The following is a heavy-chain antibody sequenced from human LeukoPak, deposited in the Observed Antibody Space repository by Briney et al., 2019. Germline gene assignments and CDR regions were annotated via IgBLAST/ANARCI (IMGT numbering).Heavy chain of an antibody. J-gene: IGHJ4*02. CDR3: ASSSWLLPYY. V-gene: IGHV1-69*05. D-gene: IGHD3-22*01. CDR1: GGTFSSHA. CDR2: IIPIFGTA. Sequence: GSSVKVSCKXSGGTFSSHAISWVRQAPRQGLEWMGGIIPIFGTANYAQKFQGRVTITTDESTSTAYMELSSLRSEDTAVYYCASSSWLLPYYWGQGTLVTVSS.